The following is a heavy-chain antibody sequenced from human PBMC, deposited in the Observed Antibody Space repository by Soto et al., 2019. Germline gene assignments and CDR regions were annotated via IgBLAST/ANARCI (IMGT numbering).Heavy chain of an antibody. D-gene: IGHD3-22*01. V-gene: IGHV1-3*01. J-gene: IGHJ3*02. CDR2: INAGNGNT. CDR1: GYTFTSYA. CDR3: ARDHYYYDSSGYYYFDAFDI. Sequence: GASVKVSCKASGYTFTSYAMHWVRQAPGQRLEWMGWINAGNGNTKYSQKFQGWVTMTRDTSISTAYMELSRLRSDDTAVYYCARDHYYYDSSGYYYFDAFDIWGQGTMVTVSS.